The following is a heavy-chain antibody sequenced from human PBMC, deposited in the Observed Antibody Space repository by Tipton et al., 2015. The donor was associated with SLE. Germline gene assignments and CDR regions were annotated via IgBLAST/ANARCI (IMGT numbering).Heavy chain of an antibody. CDR1: GGSISSGSYY. D-gene: IGHD6-13*01. J-gene: IGHJ4*02. Sequence: TLSLTCTVSGGSISSGSYYWSWFRQPAGKGLECIGYIYTSGSTNYNPSLKSRVTISVDTSKNQFSLKLSSVTAADTAVYYCARASYSSSWYDYWGQGSLVTVSS. V-gene: IGHV4-61*09. CDR2: IYTSGST. CDR3: ARASYSSSWYDY.